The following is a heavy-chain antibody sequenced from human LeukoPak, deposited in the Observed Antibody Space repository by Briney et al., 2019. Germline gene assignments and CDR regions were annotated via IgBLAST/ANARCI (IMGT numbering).Heavy chain of an antibody. CDR3: ARAAVCSGGSSYWGRPNYSGMDV. CDR2: MNPNSGNT. CDR1: GYTFTSYD. V-gene: IGHV1-8*01. J-gene: IGHJ6*04. Sequence: GASVKVSCKASGYTFTSYDINWARQATGQGLEWMGWMNPNSGNTGYAQKFQGRVTMTRNTSISTAYMELSSLRSEDTAVYYCARAAVCSGGSSYWGRPNYSGMDVGAKGTTVTVSS. D-gene: IGHD2-15*01.